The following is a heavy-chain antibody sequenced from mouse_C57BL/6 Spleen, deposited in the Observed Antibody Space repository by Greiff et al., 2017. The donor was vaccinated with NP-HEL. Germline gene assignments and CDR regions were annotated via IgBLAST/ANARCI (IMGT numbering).Heavy chain of an antibody. V-gene: IGHV3-1*01. D-gene: IGHD2-4*01. CDR3: ASGDYGYFDY. CDR1: GYSITSGYD. J-gene: IGHJ2*01. CDR2: ISYSGST. Sequence: VQLKESGPGMVKPSQSLSLTCTVTGYSITSGYDWHWIRHFPGNKLEWMGYISYSGSTNYNPSLKSRISITHDTSKNHFFLKLNSVTTEDTATYYCASGDYGYFDYWGQGTTLTVSS.